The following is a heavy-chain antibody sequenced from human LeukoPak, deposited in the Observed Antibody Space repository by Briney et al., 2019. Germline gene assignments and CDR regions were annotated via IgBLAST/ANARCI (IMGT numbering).Heavy chain of an antibody. Sequence: SVKVSCKASGGTFSSYAISWVRQAPGQGLEWMGGIIPIFGTANCAQKFQGRVTITADKSTSTAYMELSSLRSEDTAVYYCARDSPGYSSGWYHYWGQGTLVTVSS. D-gene: IGHD6-19*01. J-gene: IGHJ4*02. CDR1: GGTFSSYA. V-gene: IGHV1-69*06. CDR2: IIPIFGTA. CDR3: ARDSPGYSSGWYHY.